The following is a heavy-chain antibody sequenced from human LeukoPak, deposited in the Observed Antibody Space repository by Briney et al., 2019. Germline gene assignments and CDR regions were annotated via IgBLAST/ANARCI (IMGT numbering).Heavy chain of an antibody. CDR1: DYSIGSAYY. J-gene: IGHJ3*02. CDR2: INHSGST. CDR3: AKSNGYGLVDI. D-gene: IGHD3-10*01. Sequence: SETLSLTCNVSDYSIGSAYYWGWIRQSPGKGLEWIGEINHSGSTNYNPSLKSRVTISVDTSKNQFSLKLNSVTAADTAVYYCAKSNGYGLVDIWGQGTMVTVSS. V-gene: IGHV4-38-2*02.